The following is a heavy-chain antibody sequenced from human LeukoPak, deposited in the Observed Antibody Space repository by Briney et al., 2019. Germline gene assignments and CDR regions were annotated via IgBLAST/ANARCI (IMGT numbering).Heavy chain of an antibody. CDR1: GFTFSSCE. CDR2: ISSSGTTI. Sequence: GGSLRLSCAASGFTFSSCEMNWVRQAPGKGLEWVSYISSSGTTIYYADPVKGRFTISRDNAKNSLYLQMNSLRAEDTAVYYCARRYCSSTSCLIDYWGQGTLVTVSS. CDR3: ARRYCSSTSCLIDY. V-gene: IGHV3-48*03. D-gene: IGHD2-2*01. J-gene: IGHJ4*02.